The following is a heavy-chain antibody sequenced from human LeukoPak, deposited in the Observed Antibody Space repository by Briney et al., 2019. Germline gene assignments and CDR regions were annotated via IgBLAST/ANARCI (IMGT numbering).Heavy chain of an antibody. Sequence: GGSLRLSCAASGFTFSSYWMSWVRQAPGKGLEWVANIKQDGSEKYYVDSVKGRFTISRDNSKNTLYLQMNSLRAEDTAVYYCARDHNYGSGSLWGQGTLVTVSS. D-gene: IGHD3-10*01. V-gene: IGHV3-7*01. CDR1: GFTFSSYW. J-gene: IGHJ4*02. CDR3: ARDHNYGSGSL. CDR2: IKQDGSEK.